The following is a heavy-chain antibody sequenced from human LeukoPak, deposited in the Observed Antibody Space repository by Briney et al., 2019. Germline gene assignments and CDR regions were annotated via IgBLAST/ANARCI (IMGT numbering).Heavy chain of an antibody. J-gene: IGHJ4*02. V-gene: IGHV3-9*01. CDR2: ISWNSGSI. CDR3: AKDRGEDYYDSSGYYPHYFDY. CDR1: GFTFDDYA. Sequence: GGSLRLSCAASGFTFDDYAMHWVRQAPGKGLEWVSGISWNSGSIGYADSVKGRFTISRDNAKNSLYLQMNSLRAEDTALYYCAKDRGEDYYDSSGYYPHYFDYWGQGTLVTVSS. D-gene: IGHD3-22*01.